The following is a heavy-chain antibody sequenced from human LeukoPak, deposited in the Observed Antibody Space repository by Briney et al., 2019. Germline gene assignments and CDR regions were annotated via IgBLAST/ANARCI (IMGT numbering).Heavy chain of an antibody. CDR2: ISSSGSTI. Sequence: KSGGSLRLSCAASGFTFSDYYMSWIRQAPGKGLEWVSYISSSGSTIYYADSVKGRFTISRDNSKNTLYLQMNSLRAEDTAVYYCARELAAAGPFDYWGQGTLVTVSS. V-gene: IGHV3-11*04. CDR1: GFTFSDYY. J-gene: IGHJ4*02. D-gene: IGHD6-13*01. CDR3: ARELAAAGPFDY.